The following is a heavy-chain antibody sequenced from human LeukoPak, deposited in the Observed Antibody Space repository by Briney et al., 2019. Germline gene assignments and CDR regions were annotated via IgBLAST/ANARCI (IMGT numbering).Heavy chain of an antibody. Sequence: ASVKVSCKASGGTFSSYAINWVRQATGQGLEWMGWMNPNSGNTGYAQKFQGRVTMTRNTSISTAYMELSSLRSEDTAVYYCAREFRRSSWYLMGGYNWFDPWGQGTLVTVSS. CDR2: MNPNSGNT. V-gene: IGHV1-8*02. D-gene: IGHD6-13*01. CDR3: AREFRRSSWYLMGGYNWFDP. J-gene: IGHJ5*02. CDR1: GGTFSSYA.